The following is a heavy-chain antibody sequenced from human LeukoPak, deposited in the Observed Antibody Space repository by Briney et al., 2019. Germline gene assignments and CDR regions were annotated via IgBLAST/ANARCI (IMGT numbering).Heavy chain of an antibody. Sequence: GASVKVSCKASGYTFTGYYMHWARQAPGQGLEWMGWINPNSGGTDYAQKFHGRVTMTRDTSISTAYMDLSSLRSDDTAIYYCARDSTSSWYGGVDYWGQGTLVIVSS. CDR3: ARDSTSSWYGGVDY. D-gene: IGHD6-13*01. J-gene: IGHJ4*02. CDR1: GYTFTGYY. CDR2: INPNSGGT. V-gene: IGHV1-2*02.